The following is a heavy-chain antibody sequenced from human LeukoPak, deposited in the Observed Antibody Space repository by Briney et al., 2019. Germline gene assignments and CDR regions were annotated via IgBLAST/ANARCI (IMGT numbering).Heavy chain of an antibody. V-gene: IGHV4-59*12. J-gene: IGHJ6*03. CDR2: IYYSGNT. Sequence: PSETLSLTCTVSGGSISPYYWSWIRQPPRKGLEWLGYIYYSGNTDYNPSLKSRVAISVDTSKNQFSLKLSSVTAADTAVYYRARVTGTTLYYYMDVWGKGTTVTVSS. CDR3: ARVTGTTLYYYMDV. D-gene: IGHD1-7*01. CDR1: GGSISPYY.